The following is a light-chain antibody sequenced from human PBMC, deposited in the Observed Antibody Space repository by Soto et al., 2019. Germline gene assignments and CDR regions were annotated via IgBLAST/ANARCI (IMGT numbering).Light chain of an antibody. CDR1: QGIRND. CDR2: DAS. Sequence: AIPMTQSPSSLSASVGDRVTITCRASQGIRNDLGWYQQKPGKAPKLLIYDASNIQSGVPSRFSGSGSGTEFTLPISSLQPEDFATYYGLQDYNYPMTFGQGTKVEIK. CDR3: LQDYNYPMT. V-gene: IGKV1-6*01. J-gene: IGKJ1*01.